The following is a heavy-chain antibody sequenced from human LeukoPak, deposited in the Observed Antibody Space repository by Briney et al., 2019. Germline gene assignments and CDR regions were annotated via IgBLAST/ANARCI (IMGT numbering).Heavy chain of an antibody. V-gene: IGHV1-24*01. D-gene: IGHD3-16*01. CDR3: ATTLPQKYYFDY. CDR2: FDPEDGET. Sequence: ASVKVSCKVSGYTLTELSMHWVRQAPGKGLEWMGGFDPEDGETIYAQKFQGRVTMTEDTSTDTAYMELSSLRSEDTAVYYCATTLPQKYYFDYWGQGTLVTVSS. J-gene: IGHJ4*02. CDR1: GYTLTELS.